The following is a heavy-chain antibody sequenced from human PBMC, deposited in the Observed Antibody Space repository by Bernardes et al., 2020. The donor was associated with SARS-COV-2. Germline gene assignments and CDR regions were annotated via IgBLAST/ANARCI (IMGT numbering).Heavy chain of an antibody. CDR3: ARDLDRLYSGSRTDAFDI. CDR1: GYTLSDYY. D-gene: IGHD1-26*01. V-gene: IGHV1-2*02. J-gene: IGHJ3*02. Sequence: ASVKVPCKASGYTLSDYYMHWVRQAPGQELEWMGWINPHSGGTNYAQKFQGRVTVTRDTSISTAYMELSRLTSDDTAVYYCARDLDRLYSGSRTDAFDIWGQGTMVTVSS. CDR2: INPHSGGT.